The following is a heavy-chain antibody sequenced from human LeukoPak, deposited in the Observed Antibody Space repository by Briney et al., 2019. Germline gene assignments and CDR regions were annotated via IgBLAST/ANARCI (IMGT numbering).Heavy chain of an antibody. D-gene: IGHD4-17*01. Sequence: GGSLRLSCAASGFTFSSYWMHWVRQAPGKGLVWVSRINSDGSSTSYADSVKGRFTISRDIAKNTLYLQMNSLRAEDTAVYYCAREGYGDYVNWFDPWGQGTLVTVSS. V-gene: IGHV3-74*01. J-gene: IGHJ5*02. CDR1: GFTFSSYW. CDR3: AREGYGDYVNWFDP. CDR2: INSDGSST.